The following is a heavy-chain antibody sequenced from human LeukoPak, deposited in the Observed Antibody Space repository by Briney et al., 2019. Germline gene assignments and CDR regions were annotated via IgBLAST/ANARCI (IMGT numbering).Heavy chain of an antibody. CDR2: IYSGAGPK. Sequence: GGSLRLSCAVSGLTYSEYYVHWGRQAPGKGLEWISNIYSGAGPKYYADSVKGRSTISRDNAENSVSLQMSSLRDEDTAVYYDGIVWVINHGVYGWGRGSTVTVSS. CDR3: GIVWVINHGVYG. D-gene: IGHD3-22*01. J-gene: IGHJ6*01. V-gene: IGHV3-48*02. CDR1: GLTYSEYY.